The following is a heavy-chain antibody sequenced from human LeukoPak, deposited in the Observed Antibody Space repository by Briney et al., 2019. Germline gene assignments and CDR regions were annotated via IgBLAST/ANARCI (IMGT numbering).Heavy chain of an antibody. V-gene: IGHV3-23*01. Sequence: PGGSLRLSCAASGFTFSSYAMSWVRQAPGKGLEWVSAISGSGGSTYYADSVKGRFTISRDNSKNTLYLQMNSLRAEDTAVYYCAKDGLNDYGDWGGFDYWGQGTLLTVSS. CDR1: GFTFSSYA. J-gene: IGHJ4*02. CDR3: AKDGLNDYGDWGGFDY. CDR2: ISGSGGST. D-gene: IGHD4-17*01.